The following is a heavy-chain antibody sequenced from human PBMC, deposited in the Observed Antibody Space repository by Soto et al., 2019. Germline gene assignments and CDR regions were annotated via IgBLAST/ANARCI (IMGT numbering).Heavy chain of an antibody. CDR1: GGTFSSYA. J-gene: IGHJ4*02. CDR3: ARDPTYDFWSEEGPV. Sequence: SVKVSCKASGGTFSSYAISWVRQAPGQGLEWMGGIIPIFGTANYAQKFQGRVTITVDESTSTAYMELSSLRSEDTAVYYCARDPTYDFWSEEGPVWGQGTLVTVSS. V-gene: IGHV1-69*13. CDR2: IIPIFGTA. D-gene: IGHD3-3*01.